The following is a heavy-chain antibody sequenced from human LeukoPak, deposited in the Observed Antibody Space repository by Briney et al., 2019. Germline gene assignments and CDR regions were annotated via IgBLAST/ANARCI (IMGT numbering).Heavy chain of an antibody. D-gene: IGHD2-21*01. J-gene: IGHJ4*02. V-gene: IGHV3-7*01. Sequence: GGSLRLSCAASGVTFSSSWTSWVRQAPGKGLEWVANIKPDESEKYYVDSVKGRFTISRDNAKNSLYLQMNSLRAEDTALYYCATGPSYCGGDCYYYFAYWGQGTLVTVSS. CDR2: IKPDESEK. CDR1: GVTFSSSW. CDR3: ATGPSYCGGDCYYYFAY.